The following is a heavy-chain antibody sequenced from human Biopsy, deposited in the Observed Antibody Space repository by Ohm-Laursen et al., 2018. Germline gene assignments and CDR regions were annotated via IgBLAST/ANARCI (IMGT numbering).Heavy chain of an antibody. CDR2: IKSSTDGGTT. CDR1: GFTFSDAW. D-gene: IGHD2-21*02. Sequence: SLRLSCAASGFTFSDAWMNWVRQAPVKGLEWVGRIKSSTDGGTTDYAAPVKNRFTISRDDSKNTFYLQMDSLKTEGTAVYYCTTQNPHGVLWWRRADYWGQGTPVTVSS. V-gene: IGHV3-15*01. CDR3: TTQNPHGVLWWRRADY. J-gene: IGHJ4*02.